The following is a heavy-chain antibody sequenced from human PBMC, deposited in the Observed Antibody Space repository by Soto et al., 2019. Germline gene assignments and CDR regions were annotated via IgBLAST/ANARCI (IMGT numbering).Heavy chain of an antibody. V-gene: IGHV4-39*01. Sequence: QLQLQESGPGLVKPSETLSLTCTVSGGSVTSSSCYWGWIRQPPGKALEWAGDIYHTGTTYYNPSLKSRVTIYVDTSTEQFSLKLSSVTAADTAMYYCVRLTSRITASSHGRSNWVVPWGPGTMVSVSS. J-gene: IGHJ5*02. D-gene: IGHD1-20*01. CDR2: IYHTGTT. CDR3: VRLTSRITASSHGRSNWVVP. CDR1: GGSVTSSSCY.